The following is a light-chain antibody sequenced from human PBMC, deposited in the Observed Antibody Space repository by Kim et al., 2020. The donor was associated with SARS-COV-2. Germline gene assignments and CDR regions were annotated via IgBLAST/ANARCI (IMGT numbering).Light chain of an antibody. V-gene: IGLV3-1*01. CDR2: QDD. CDR3: QAWDSSAAV. CDR1: KLGDKY. J-gene: IGLJ2*01. Sequence: VAPGQTASITCSRDKLGDKYVSWYQQKPGQSPMLVMYQDDKRPSGIPERFSGSNSANTATLTISGTQSMDEAVYYCQAWDSSAAVFGGGTQLTVL.